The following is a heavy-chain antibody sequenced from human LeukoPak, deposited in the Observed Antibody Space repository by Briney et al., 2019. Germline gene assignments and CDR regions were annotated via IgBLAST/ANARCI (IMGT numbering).Heavy chain of an antibody. V-gene: IGHV3-33*01. CDR3: ARDHPWDSYYFDC. J-gene: IGHJ4*02. CDR1: GFTFSHYG. Sequence: QPGRSLRLSCAASGFTFSHYGMHWVRQAPGKGLEWVAVIWYDGSKIVYADSVKGRFTISRDNFKNTLSLQMNSLRAEDTAVYYCARDHPWDSYYFDCWGQGTLISVSS. D-gene: IGHD1-26*01. CDR2: IWYDGSKI.